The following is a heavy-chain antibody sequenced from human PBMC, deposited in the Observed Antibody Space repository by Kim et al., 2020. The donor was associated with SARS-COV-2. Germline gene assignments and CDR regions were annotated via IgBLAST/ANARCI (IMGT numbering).Heavy chain of an antibody. D-gene: IGHD3-22*01. J-gene: IGHJ4*02. V-gene: IGHV4-59*13. CDR3: ARSPGSGYYEGYYFDY. CDR1: GGSISSYY. CDR2: IYYSGST. Sequence: SETLSLTCTVSGGSISSYYWSWIRQPPGKGLEWIGYIYYSGSTNYNPSLKSRVTISVDTSKNQFSLKLSSVTAADTAVYYCARSPGSGYYEGYYFDYWGQGTLVTVSS.